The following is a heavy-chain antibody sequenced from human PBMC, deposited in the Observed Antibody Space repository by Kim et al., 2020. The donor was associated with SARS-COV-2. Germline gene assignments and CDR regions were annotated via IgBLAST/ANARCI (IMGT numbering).Heavy chain of an antibody. V-gene: IGHV3-30*18. CDR2: ISYDGSNK. J-gene: IGHJ4*02. D-gene: IGHD6-19*01. CDR1: GFTFSSYG. CDR3: AKDRQGLVPHGTFDY. Sequence: GGSLRLSCAASGFTFSSYGMHWVRQAPGKGLEWVAVISYDGSNKYYADSVKGRFTISRDNSKNTLYLQMNSLRAEDTAVYYCAKDRQGLVPHGTFDYWGQGTLVTVSS.